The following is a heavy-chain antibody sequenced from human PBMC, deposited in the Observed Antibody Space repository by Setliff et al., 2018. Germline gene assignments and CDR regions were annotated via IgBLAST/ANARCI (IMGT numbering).Heavy chain of an antibody. Sequence: LSLTCTVSGYSISSGNHWGWIRQPPGKGLEWLGSIYRSGSTYNNPSLKSRVSISVDTSKNQFSLNLSSVTAADTAVYYCARHRRAVAAPGTFDFWGQGTKVTVSS. CDR2: IYRSGST. CDR3: ARHRRAVAAPGTFDF. V-gene: IGHV4-38-2*02. CDR1: GYSISSGNH. D-gene: IGHD6-19*01. J-gene: IGHJ3*01.